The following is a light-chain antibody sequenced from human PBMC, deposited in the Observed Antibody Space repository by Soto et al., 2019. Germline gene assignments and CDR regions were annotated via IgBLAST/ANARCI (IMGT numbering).Light chain of an antibody. J-gene: IGKJ5*01. CDR3: QQYGSSPLIT. CDR2: GAS. Sequence: EIVLTQSPGTLSLSPGERATLYCRASQSVSITYLAWYQQKPGQAPRLLIYGASSRANGIPVRFSGSGSGTDFTLTISRLEPEDFAVYYCQQYGSSPLITFGQGTRLEIK. CDR1: QSVSITY. V-gene: IGKV3-20*01.